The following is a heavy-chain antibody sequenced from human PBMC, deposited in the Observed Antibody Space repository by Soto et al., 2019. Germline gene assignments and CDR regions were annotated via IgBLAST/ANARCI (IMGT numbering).Heavy chain of an antibody. D-gene: IGHD6-13*01. Sequence: GASVKVSCKASGYTFTSYGISWVRQAPGQGLEWMGWISAYNGNTNYAQKLQGRVTMTTDTSTSTAYMELRSLRSDDTAVYYCAREQRAAGMGYGMGVWGQGTTVTVSS. J-gene: IGHJ6*02. CDR2: ISAYNGNT. CDR1: GYTFTSYG. V-gene: IGHV1-18*01. CDR3: AREQRAAGMGYGMGV.